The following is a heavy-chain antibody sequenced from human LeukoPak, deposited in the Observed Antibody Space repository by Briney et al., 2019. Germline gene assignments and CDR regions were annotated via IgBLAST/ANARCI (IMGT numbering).Heavy chain of an antibody. V-gene: IGHV3-21*01. CDR3: ARMYDIWSGPYHFDY. CDR2: ISSSGSYM. Sequence: PGGSLRLSCAASGFTFNSYSVNWVRQAPGKGLEWVSSISSSGSYMYYADSVKGRFTISRDNAKNSLYLQMNSMRPEYTAVYYCARMYDIWSGPYHFDYWGQGTLVTVSS. J-gene: IGHJ4*02. CDR1: GFTFNSYS. D-gene: IGHD3-3*01.